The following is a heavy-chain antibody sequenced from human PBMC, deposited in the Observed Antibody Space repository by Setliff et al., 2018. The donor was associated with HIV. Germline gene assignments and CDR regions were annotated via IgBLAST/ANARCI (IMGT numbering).Heavy chain of an antibody. CDR3: AKDPRAAVATICDY. J-gene: IGHJ4*02. CDR2: ISSSGGST. Sequence: GGSLRLSCAASGFTFSSYAMSWVRQAPGKGLEWVSAISSSGGSTYYADSVKGRFTISRDNSKNTLYLQMNSLRAEDTAVYYCAKDPRAAVATICDYWGQGTLVTVSS. D-gene: IGHD5-12*01. CDR1: GFTFSSYA. V-gene: IGHV3-23*01.